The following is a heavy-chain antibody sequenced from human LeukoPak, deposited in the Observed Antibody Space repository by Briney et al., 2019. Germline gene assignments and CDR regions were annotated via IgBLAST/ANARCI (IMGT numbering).Heavy chain of an antibody. CDR3: ARDLSGSYFSFWDY. Sequence: ASVKVSCKASGYTISNYAFTWVRQAPGQGLEWMGWISVFNGNTKYAQKLQGRVTMTTDTSTSTAYMELRSLRSDDTAVYYCARDLSGSYFSFWDYWGQGTLVTVSS. J-gene: IGHJ4*02. CDR1: GYTISNYA. D-gene: IGHD1-26*01. CDR2: ISVFNGNT. V-gene: IGHV1-18*01.